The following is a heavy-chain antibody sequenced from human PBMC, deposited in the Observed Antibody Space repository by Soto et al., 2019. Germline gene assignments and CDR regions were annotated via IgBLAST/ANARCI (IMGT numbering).Heavy chain of an antibody. CDR3: ARDQVAAAGTPLWY. Sequence: EVQLVESGGGLVQPGGSLRLSCAASGFTFSSYSMNWVRQAPGKGLEWVSYISSSSSTIYYVDSVKGRFTISRDNAKNSLYLQMNSLRAEDTAVYYCARDQVAAAGTPLWYWGQGTLVTVSS. J-gene: IGHJ4*02. CDR2: ISSSSSTI. V-gene: IGHV3-48*01. D-gene: IGHD6-13*01. CDR1: GFTFSSYS.